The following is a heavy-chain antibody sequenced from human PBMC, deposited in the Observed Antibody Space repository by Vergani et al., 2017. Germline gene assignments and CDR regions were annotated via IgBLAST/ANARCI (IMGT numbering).Heavy chain of an antibody. CDR1: GASIRSSNYY. CDR3: ARGGRQWLGRTYFDY. V-gene: IGHV4-39*01. D-gene: IGHD6-19*01. J-gene: IGHJ4*02. CDR2: IYYSGST. Sequence: QLQLQESGPGLVKPSATLSLTCSVSGASIRSSNYYWGWIRQPPGKGLEWIASIYYSGSTYYNPSLKSRVTISVDTSKNQFSLKLSSVTAADTAVYYCARGGRQWLGRTYFDYWGQGTLVTVSS.